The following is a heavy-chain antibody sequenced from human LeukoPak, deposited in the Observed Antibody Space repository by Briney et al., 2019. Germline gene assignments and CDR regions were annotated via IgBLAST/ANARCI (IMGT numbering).Heavy chain of an antibody. CDR1: GFTFSSYA. V-gene: IGHV3-23*01. Sequence: GGSLRLSCAASGFTFSSYAMNWVRQAPGKGLEWVSAISRSGGSTYYADSVQGRFTISRDNSKNTLYLQMNSLRAEDTAVYYCVQDLDRSGYYESYGWYFALWGRGTLVTVSS. CDR2: ISRSGGST. J-gene: IGHJ2*01. CDR3: VQDLDRSGYYESYGWYFAL. D-gene: IGHD3-22*01.